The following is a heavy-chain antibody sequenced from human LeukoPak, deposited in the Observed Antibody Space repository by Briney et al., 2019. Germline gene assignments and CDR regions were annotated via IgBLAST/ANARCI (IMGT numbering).Heavy chain of an antibody. Sequence: SETLSLTCAVSGGSISSNNWWGWVRQPPGKGLEWIGEIYHSGSPNYNPSLKSRVTISADKSRNHFSLNLSSVTAADTAVYYCARVNINNWHSCDYWGQGTLVTVSS. CDR2: IYHSGSP. J-gene: IGHJ4*02. CDR3: ARVNINNWHSCDY. V-gene: IGHV4-4*02. D-gene: IGHD1-1*01. CDR1: GGSISSNNW.